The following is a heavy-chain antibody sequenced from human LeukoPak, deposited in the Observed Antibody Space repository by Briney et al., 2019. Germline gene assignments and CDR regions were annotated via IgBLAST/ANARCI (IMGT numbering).Heavy chain of an antibody. D-gene: IGHD6-19*01. CDR2: INHSGST. V-gene: IGHV4-34*01. Sequence: SETLSLTCAVYGGSFSGYYWSWIRQPPGKGLEWIGEINHSGSTNYNPSLKSRVTISVDTSKNQFSLKLSSVTAADTAVYYCARDVRSGWYDETYYYGMDVWGQGTTVTVSS. CDR3: ARDVRSGWYDETYYYGMDV. J-gene: IGHJ6*02. CDR1: GGSFSGYY.